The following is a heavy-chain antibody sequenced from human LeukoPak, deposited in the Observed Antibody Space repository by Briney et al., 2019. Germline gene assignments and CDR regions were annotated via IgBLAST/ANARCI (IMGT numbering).Heavy chain of an antibody. CDR2: INWNGGST. CDR1: GFPFSSYW. J-gene: IGHJ6*03. V-gene: IGHV3-20*04. Sequence: GGSLRLSCAASGFPFSSYWMHWVRQAPGKGLVWVSGINWNGGSTGYADSVKGRFTISRDNAKNSLYLQMNSLRAEDTALYYCARERATLDYYYYMDVWGKGTTVTVSS. D-gene: IGHD5-12*01. CDR3: ARERATLDYYYYMDV.